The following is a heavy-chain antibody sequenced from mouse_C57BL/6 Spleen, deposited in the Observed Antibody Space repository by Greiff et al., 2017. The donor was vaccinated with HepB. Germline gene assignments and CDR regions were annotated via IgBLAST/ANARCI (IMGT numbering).Heavy chain of an antibody. CDR2: INPYNGGT. Sequence: LVKPGASVKMSCKASGYTFTDYYMNWVKQSHGKSLEWIGVINPYNGGTSYNQKFKGKATLTVDKSSSTAYMELNSLTSEDSAVYYCAIYDYDGYAMDYWGQGTSVTVSS. V-gene: IGHV1-19*01. J-gene: IGHJ4*01. D-gene: IGHD2-4*01. CDR3: AIYDYDGYAMDY. CDR1: GYTFTDYY.